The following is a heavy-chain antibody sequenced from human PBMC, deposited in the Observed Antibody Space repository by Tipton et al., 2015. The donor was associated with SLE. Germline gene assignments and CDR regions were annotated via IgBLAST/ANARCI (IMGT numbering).Heavy chain of an antibody. Sequence: GSLRLSCAASGFTFSSYAMHWVRQAPGKGLEWVANIKQDGSAKHYVDHVKGRFTISRDNAENSLFLHITSLRAEDSAVYYCARGPSEFPNYYHDLWGRGTLVTVSS. CDR1: GFTFSSYA. CDR3: ARGPSEFPNYYHDL. J-gene: IGHJ2*01. D-gene: IGHD4/OR15-4a*01. V-gene: IGHV3-7*03. CDR2: IKQDGSAK.